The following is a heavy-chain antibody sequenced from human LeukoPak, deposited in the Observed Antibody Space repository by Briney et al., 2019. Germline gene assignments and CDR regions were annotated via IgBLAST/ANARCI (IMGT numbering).Heavy chain of an antibody. J-gene: IGHJ6*03. CDR2: IRSYSSYI. CDR3: ARYAEVYYYIDV. Sequence: PGGSLRLSCAASGFTFSSYEMNWVRQAPGKGLEWVASIRSYSSYIHYADSVKGRFTISRDDAKKSLYLQMNSLRAEDTAVYFCARYAEVYYYIDVWGTGTTVTVSS. CDR1: GFTFSSYE. D-gene: IGHD2-8*01. V-gene: IGHV3-21*01.